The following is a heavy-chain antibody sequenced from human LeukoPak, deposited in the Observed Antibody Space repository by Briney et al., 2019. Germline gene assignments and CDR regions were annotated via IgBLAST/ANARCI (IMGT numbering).Heavy chain of an antibody. Sequence: GGSLRLSCAASGFTLSSYSMNWVRQAPGKGLEWVSSISSSSSYIYYADSVKGRFTISRDNAKNSLYLQMNSLRAEDTAVYYCAREHSSGYGYWGQGTLVTVSS. V-gene: IGHV3-21*01. J-gene: IGHJ4*02. D-gene: IGHD6-19*01. CDR3: AREHSSGYGY. CDR1: GFTLSSYS. CDR2: ISSSSSYI.